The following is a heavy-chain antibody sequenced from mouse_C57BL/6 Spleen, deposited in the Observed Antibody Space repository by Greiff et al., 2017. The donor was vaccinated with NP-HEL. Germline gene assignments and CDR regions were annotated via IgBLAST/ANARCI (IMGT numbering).Heavy chain of an antibody. J-gene: IGHJ2*01. Sequence: EVKLMESGEGLVKPGGSLKLSCAASGFTFSSYAMSWVRQTPEKRLEWVAYISSGGDYIYYADTVKGRFTISRDNARNTLYLQMSSLKSEDTAMYYCTRSSYYEDFDYWGQGTTLTVSS. V-gene: IGHV5-9-1*02. CDR2: ISSGGDYI. CDR1: GFTFSSYA. CDR3: TRSSYYEDFDY. D-gene: IGHD1-1*01.